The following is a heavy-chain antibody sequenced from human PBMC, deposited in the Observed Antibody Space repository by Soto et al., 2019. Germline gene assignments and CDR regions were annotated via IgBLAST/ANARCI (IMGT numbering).Heavy chain of an antibody. J-gene: IGHJ6*02. V-gene: IGHV5-51*01. D-gene: IGHD6-19*01. CDR2: IYPDDSDT. CDR3: ARQGLGQWLGTYYYSYGMDV. CDR1: GYSFASYW. Sequence: GECLKISCKGSGYSFASYWIGWVRQVPGKGLEWMGIIYPDDSDTTYSSSFQGQVSISADKSINTAYLQWSSLKASDTAIYYSARQGLGQWLGTYYYSYGMDVWGQGTTVTVSS.